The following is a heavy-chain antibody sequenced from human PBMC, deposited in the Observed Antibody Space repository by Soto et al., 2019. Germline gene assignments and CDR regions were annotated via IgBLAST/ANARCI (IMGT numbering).Heavy chain of an antibody. J-gene: IGHJ3*02. CDR1: AFTFSSYA. D-gene: IGHD6-13*01. CDR2: ISAGGDST. V-gene: IGHV3-23*01. CDR3: AKAMVAAAGTGAFDI. Sequence: EVQLLESGGGLVQPGGSLRLSCAASAFTFSSYAMTWVRQAPGKGLDWVSAISAGGDSTNYADSVQGRFTISRDNSKNTLYLQMHSLRAEDTAVYYCAKAMVAAAGTGAFDIWGQGTMVTVSS.